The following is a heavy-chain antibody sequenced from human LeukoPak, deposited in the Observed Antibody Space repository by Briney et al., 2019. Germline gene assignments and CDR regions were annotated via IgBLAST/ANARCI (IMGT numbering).Heavy chain of an antibody. CDR1: GFTFRNFW. Sequence: GGSLRLSCAASGFTFRNFWMTWVRQAPGKGLEWVANIKQDGSEKHYVDSVKGRFTISRDNAKNSLYLQMNSLRGEGTAVYYCGGPNPLLERPSAMDVWGQGTTATVSS. CDR2: IKQDGSEK. D-gene: IGHD6-25*01. V-gene: IGHV3-7*03. J-gene: IGHJ6*02. CDR3: GGPNPLLERPSAMDV.